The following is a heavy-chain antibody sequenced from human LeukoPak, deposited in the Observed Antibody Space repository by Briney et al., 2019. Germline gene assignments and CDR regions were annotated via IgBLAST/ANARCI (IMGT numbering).Heavy chain of an antibody. CDR2: MNPNSGNT. CDR1: GYTFTSYD. J-gene: IGHJ2*01. Sequence: ASVKVSCKASGYTFTSYDINWVRQATGQGLEWMGWMNPNSGNTGYAQKFQGRVTMTRNTSISAAYMELSSLRSEDTAIYYCARPVLRDFWSGDYAWYFDLWGRGTLVTVSS. CDR3: ARPVLRDFWSGDYAWYFDL. D-gene: IGHD3-3*01. V-gene: IGHV1-8*01.